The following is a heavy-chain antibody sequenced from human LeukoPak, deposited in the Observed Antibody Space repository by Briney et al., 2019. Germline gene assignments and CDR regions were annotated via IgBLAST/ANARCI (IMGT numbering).Heavy chain of an antibody. CDR3: ARGPHTVPWGYFDY. D-gene: IGHD4-17*01. V-gene: IGHV4-59*01. J-gene: IGHJ4*02. Sequence: SETLSLTCTVSGGSISSYYWSWIRQPPGKGLEWIGYIYYSGSTNYNPSLKSRVTISVDTSKNQFSLKLSSVTAADTAVYYCARGPHTVPWGYFDYWGQGTLVTVSS. CDR2: IYYSGST. CDR1: GGSISSYY.